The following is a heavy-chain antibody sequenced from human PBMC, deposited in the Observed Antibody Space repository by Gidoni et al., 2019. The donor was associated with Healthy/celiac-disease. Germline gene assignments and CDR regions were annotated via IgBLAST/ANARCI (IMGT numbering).Heavy chain of an antibody. Sequence: EVQLVESGGGLVKPGGSLRLSFAASGFTFSSYSMNWVRQAPGKGLEWVSSISSSSSYIYYADSVKGRFTISRDNAKNSLYLQMNSLRAEDTAVYYCARYCSSTSCYALSDYYYGMDVWGQGTTVTVSS. D-gene: IGHD2-2*01. CDR2: ISSSSSYI. V-gene: IGHV3-21*01. CDR3: ARYCSSTSCYALSDYYYGMDV. CDR1: GFTFSSYS. J-gene: IGHJ6*02.